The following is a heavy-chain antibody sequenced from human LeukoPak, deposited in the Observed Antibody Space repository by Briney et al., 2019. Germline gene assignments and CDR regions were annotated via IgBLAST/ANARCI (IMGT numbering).Heavy chain of an antibody. CDR1: GFTFSNYA. J-gene: IGHJ4*02. V-gene: IGHV3-23*01. Sequence: GGSLRLSCAASGFTFSNYAMNWVRQAPGKGLGLVSVISDIGASTYYADSVKGRVTISRDNSNNTLYLQMNSMRAEDTAVYYCAKPRTIAVPGRSGFDYWGQGTLVTVSS. CDR2: ISDIGAST. D-gene: IGHD6-13*01. CDR3: AKPRTIAVPGRSGFDY.